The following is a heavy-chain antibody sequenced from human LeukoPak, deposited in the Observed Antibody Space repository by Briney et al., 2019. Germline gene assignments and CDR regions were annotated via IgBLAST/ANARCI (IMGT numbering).Heavy chain of an antibody. D-gene: IGHD3-10*01. CDR2: ISVNGGTT. CDR1: GFTFSTYA. CDR3: ATHSGSYPYYYGMDV. V-gene: IGHV3-23*01. J-gene: IGHJ6*02. Sequence: GSLRLSCAASGFTFSTYAMSWVRQAPGKGLEWVSAISVNGGTTYYADSVKGRFTISRDDSKNTLYLQMNSLRAEDTAVYYCATHSGSYPYYYGMDVWGQGTTVTVSS.